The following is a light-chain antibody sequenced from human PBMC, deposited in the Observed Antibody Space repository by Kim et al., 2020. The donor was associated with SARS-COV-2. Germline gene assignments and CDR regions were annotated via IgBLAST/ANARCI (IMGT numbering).Light chain of an antibody. J-gene: IGKJ2*01. Sequence: SVSPGERATLSGRASQRISVSLAWYQQKPGRAPRLLISGASTRATGIPARFSGSGSGTEFTLSISSLQSEDFAVYYCQQYNNWPYTVGQGTKLEIK. V-gene: IGKV3-15*01. CDR1: QRISVS. CDR3: QQYNNWPYT. CDR2: GAS.